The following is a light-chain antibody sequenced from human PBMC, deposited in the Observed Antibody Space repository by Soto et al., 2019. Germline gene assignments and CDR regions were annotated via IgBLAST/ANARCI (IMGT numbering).Light chain of an antibody. CDR2: DDS. Sequence: SYELTQPPSVSVAPGQTARITCGGNNIGSKSVHWYQQKPGQAPVLVVYDDSDRPSGIPERFSGSNSGNTATLTISWVEAGDEADYYCQVWDSSSDHPEVVFGGGTKVTVL. V-gene: IGLV3-21*02. J-gene: IGLJ2*01. CDR1: NIGSKS. CDR3: QVWDSSSDHPEVV.